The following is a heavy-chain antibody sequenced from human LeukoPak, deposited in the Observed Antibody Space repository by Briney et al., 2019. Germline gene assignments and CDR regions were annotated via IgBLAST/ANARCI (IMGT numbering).Heavy chain of an antibody. D-gene: IGHD3-16*01. V-gene: IGHV3-7*01. J-gene: IGHJ4*02. CDR1: GFTFSRSW. CDR2: INQDGSVK. CDR3: AKLLGDVTTFDY. Sequence: PGESLRLSCAGSGFTFSRSWMTWVRQDPGKGLEWVASINQDGSVKHYMDSVKGRFTISRDNAENSLHLQMHSLRAEDTAVYYCAKLLGDVTTFDYWGQGTLVTVSS.